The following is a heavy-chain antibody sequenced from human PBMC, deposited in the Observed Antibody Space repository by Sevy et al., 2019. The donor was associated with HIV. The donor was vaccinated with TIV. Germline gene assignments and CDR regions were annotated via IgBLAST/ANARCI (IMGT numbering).Heavy chain of an antibody. D-gene: IGHD3-10*01. Sequence: GGSLRLSCAASGFNFNKYGMRWVRQAPGKGLEYVGSIKGDGSEKYYMDSVKGRFTISRDKAENSVYLQMNSLRAEDTAVYHCVRAGAFGTYDSWGQGTLVTVSS. CDR1: GFNFNKYG. V-gene: IGHV3-7*01. CDR2: IKGDGSEK. CDR3: VRAGAFGTYDS. J-gene: IGHJ4*02.